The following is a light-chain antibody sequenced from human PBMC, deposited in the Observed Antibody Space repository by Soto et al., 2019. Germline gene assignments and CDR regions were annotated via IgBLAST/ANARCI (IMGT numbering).Light chain of an antibody. Sequence: IQMTQAPSTLSASVGDRVTITCRASQSISRLLAWYQQKPGKAPKLLIYDASTLESGVPSRFSGSGSGTEFTLTISTLQPDDFATYYCQQYDSYSLTFGPGTKVDIK. CDR3: QQYDSYSLT. J-gene: IGKJ3*01. CDR1: QSISRL. V-gene: IGKV1-5*01. CDR2: DAS.